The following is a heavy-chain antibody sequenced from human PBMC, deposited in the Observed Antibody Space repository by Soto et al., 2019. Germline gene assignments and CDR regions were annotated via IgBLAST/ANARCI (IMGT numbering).Heavy chain of an antibody. CDR2: IKSNTDSGAT. CDR3: TTRRQDGMDV. J-gene: IGHJ6*02. CDR1: GFTFSNAW. V-gene: IGHV3-15*07. Sequence: GGSLRLSCAASGFTFSNAWMNWVRQAPGKGLEWVGRIKSNTDSGATDYAAPVKGRFTISRDDSKNTLYLEMNSLKSGDTAVYYCTTRRQDGMDVWGQGTTVTVSS.